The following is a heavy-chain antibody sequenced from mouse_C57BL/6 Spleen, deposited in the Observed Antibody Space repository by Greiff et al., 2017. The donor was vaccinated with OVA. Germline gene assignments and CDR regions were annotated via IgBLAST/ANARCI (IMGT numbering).Heavy chain of an antibody. CDR1: GYTFTSYW. Sequence: QVQLKQPGAELVKPGASVKLSCKASGYTFTSYWMHWVKQRPGRGLEWIGRIDPSSGGTKYNEKFKSQATLTVDKPSSTAYMQRSRLTSEDSAVYYCAPGSYDYDLAYWGQGTLVTVSA. D-gene: IGHD2-4*01. V-gene: IGHV1-72*01. CDR2: IDPSSGGT. CDR3: APGSYDYDLAY. J-gene: IGHJ3*01.